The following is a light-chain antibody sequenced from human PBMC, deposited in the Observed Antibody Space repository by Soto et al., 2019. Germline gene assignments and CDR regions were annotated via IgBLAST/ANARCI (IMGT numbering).Light chain of an antibody. Sequence: EIVLTQSAAAVSLSPGERATLSCRASQSVNSNNLAWYQQKPGQAPRLLIYGASSRATDIPDRFSGSGSGTDFTLTISRLEPEDFVVYYCQQYGNSPWTFGQGTKVDIK. CDR2: GAS. J-gene: IGKJ1*01. CDR1: QSVNSNN. V-gene: IGKV3-20*01. CDR3: QQYGNSPWT.